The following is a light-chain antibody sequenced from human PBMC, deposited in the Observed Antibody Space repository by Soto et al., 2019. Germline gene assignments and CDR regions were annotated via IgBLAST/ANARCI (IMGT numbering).Light chain of an antibody. V-gene: IGLV2-11*01. J-gene: IGLJ1*01. Sequence: QSVLIQPPSVSGSPGQSVTISCTGTSSDVGSYDYVSWYQQHPGTVPKPMIYNVNTQPSGVPDRFSGSKSGNTASMTISGLQAEDEADYYCAAWDVSLNGFYVFGTGTKVTVL. CDR1: SSDVGSYDY. CDR2: NVN. CDR3: AAWDVSLNGFYV.